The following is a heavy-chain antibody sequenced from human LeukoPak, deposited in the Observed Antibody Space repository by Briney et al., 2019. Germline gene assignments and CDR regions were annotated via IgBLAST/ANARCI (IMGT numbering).Heavy chain of an antibody. CDR1: GGSISSSSYY. D-gene: IGHD2/OR15-2a*01. Sequence: PSETLSLTCTVSGGSISSSSYYWGWIRQPPGKGLEWIGSIYYSGSTNYNPSLKSRVTISVDTSKNRFSLKLSSVTAADTAVYYCARRSVSSFLDAFDIWGQGTMVTVSS. CDR2: IYYSGST. J-gene: IGHJ3*02. V-gene: IGHV4-39*07. CDR3: ARRSVSSFLDAFDI.